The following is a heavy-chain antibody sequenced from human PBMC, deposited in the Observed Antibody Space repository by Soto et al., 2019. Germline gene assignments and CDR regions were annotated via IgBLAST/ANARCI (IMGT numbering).Heavy chain of an antibody. J-gene: IGHJ4*02. V-gene: IGHV4-59*12. D-gene: IGHD2-2*02. Sequence: SETLSLTCTVSGGSISNYYWSWIRQSPGKGLEWIGDIYYSGSTNYNPSLNSRVIISVDTSKNQFSLSLSSVTAADTAVYYCAREYTYGSNFFDCWGQGALVTVSS. CDR1: GGSISNYY. CDR3: AREYTYGSNFFDC. CDR2: IYYSGST.